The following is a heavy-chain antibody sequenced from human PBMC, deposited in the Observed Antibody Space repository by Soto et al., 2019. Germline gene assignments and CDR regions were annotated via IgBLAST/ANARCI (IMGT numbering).Heavy chain of an antibody. Sequence: EASVKVSCKASGYTFTGYYMHWVRQAPGQGLEWMGWINPNSGGTNYAQKFQGWVTMTRDTSISTAYMELSRLRSDDTAVYYCARDRVKDYGSATYYYYYYGMDVWGQGTTVTVSS. V-gene: IGHV1-2*04. CDR2: INPNSGGT. D-gene: IGHD3-10*01. CDR1: GYTFTGYY. CDR3: ARDRVKDYGSATYYYYYYGMDV. J-gene: IGHJ6*02.